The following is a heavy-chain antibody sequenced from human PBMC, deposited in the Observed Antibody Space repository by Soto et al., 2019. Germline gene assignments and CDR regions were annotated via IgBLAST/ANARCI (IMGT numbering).Heavy chain of an antibody. CDR3: ARPNQQLVLGYFDY. CDR1: GYSFTNYW. J-gene: IGHJ4*02. CDR2: IYPGDSGT. V-gene: IGHV5-51*01. D-gene: IGHD6-6*01. Sequence: GESLKISCKGSGYSFTNYWIGWVRQMPGKGLEWMGIIYPGDSGTRYSPSFQGQVTISADKSISTAYLQWSSLKTSDTAMYFCARPNQQLVLGYFDYWGQGTLVTVSS.